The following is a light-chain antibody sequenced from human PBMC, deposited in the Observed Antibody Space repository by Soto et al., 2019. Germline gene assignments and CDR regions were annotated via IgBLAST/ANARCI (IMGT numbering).Light chain of an antibody. V-gene: IGLV2-23*01. J-gene: IGLJ2*01. CDR3: CSYAGSRDVV. Sequence: QSALTQPASVSGSPGQSITISCTGTSSDVGSYNLVSWYQQHPGKAPKLMIYEGSKRPSGVSNRFSGSKSGNTASLTISGLQAEDEADYYCCSYAGSRDVVFGGGTKVTV. CDR1: SSDVGSYNL. CDR2: EGS.